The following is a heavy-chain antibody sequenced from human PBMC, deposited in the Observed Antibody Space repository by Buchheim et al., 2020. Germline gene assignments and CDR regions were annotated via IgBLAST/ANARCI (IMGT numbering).Heavy chain of an antibody. CDR3: ARDGPGTFDI. V-gene: IGHV4-59*01. Sequence: QVNLRESGPGLVKPSETLSLTCSVSGGSISGFYWSWIRQPPGKRLEWIGYIYYRGNTNYNHPLKRRTTKSVDTSRNQFSLKLSSVTAADTAVYYCARDGPGTFDIWGQGT. CDR2: IYYRGNT. CDR1: GGSISGFY. J-gene: IGHJ3*02.